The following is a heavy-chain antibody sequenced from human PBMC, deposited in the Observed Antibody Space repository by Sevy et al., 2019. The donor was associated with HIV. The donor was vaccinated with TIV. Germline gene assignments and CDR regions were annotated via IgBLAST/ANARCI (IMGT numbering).Heavy chain of an antibody. CDR3: ARTNSYSSSWNNWFDP. J-gene: IGHJ5*02. CDR2: IYTSGST. Sequence: SETLSLTCTVSGGSISSYYWSWIRQPAGKGLEWIGRIYTSGSTNYNPSLKSRVTMSVDTSKNQFSLKLSSVTAADTAGYYCARTNSYSSSWNNWFDPWGQGTLVTVSS. V-gene: IGHV4-4*07. D-gene: IGHD6-13*01. CDR1: GGSISSYY.